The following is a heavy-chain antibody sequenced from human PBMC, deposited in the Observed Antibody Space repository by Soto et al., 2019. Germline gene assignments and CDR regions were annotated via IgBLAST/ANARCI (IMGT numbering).Heavy chain of an antibody. V-gene: IGHV4-31*02. Sequence: QVQLQEAGPGLVKPSQTLSLTCSVSGASTVSHYHWTWILQPPGKGLEWMGYIFNTGTTVYTPSLTGRLSISMDTSGNHFSLELRSVTAADTAVYYCALALGPTTGLDYWGQGTLVTVS. J-gene: IGHJ4*02. CDR1: GASTVSHYH. D-gene: IGHD1-26*01. CDR2: IFNTGTT. CDR3: ALALGPTTGLDY.